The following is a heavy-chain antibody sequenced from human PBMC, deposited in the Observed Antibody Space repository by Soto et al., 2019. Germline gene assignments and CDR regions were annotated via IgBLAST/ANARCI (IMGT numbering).Heavy chain of an antibody. V-gene: IGHV3-21*01. CDR3: ARDRLYDFWSGYNPDY. CDR1: GFTFSSYS. D-gene: IGHD3-3*01. CDR2: ISSSSSSYI. Sequence: GGSLRLSCAASGFTFSSYSMNWVRQAPGKGLEWVSSISSSSSSYIYYADSVKGRFTISRDNAKNSLYLQMNSLRAEDTAVYYCARDRLYDFWSGYNPDYWGQGTLVTVSS. J-gene: IGHJ4*02.